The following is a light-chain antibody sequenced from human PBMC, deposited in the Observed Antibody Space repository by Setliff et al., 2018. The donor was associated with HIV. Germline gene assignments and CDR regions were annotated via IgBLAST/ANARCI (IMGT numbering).Light chain of an antibody. CDR2: HAT. Sequence: SALTQPASVSGSPGQSITISCTGTRSDIGRYNLISWYQQYPGKAPKLRIYHATKRPSRVPNRFSVSNSGNTASLTISGLQAEDEADYYCCSNTGSNTYVFGSGTKVTVL. CDR1: RSDIGRYNL. V-gene: IGLV2-23*01. J-gene: IGLJ1*01. CDR3: CSNTGSNTYV.